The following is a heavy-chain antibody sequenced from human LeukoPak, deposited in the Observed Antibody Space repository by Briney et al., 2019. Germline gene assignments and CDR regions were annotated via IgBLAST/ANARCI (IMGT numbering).Heavy chain of an antibody. CDR1: GYTFTDYY. CDR2: INPNSGGT. D-gene: IGHD2-15*01. CDR3: ARDVDRPAAAY. Sequence: ASVKVSCKTSGYTFTDYYMHWVRQAPGQGLEWMGWINPNSGGTIYAQKFQGRVTMTRDTSISTVYMELSRLTSDDTAVYYCARDVDRPAAAYWGQGTLVTVSS. V-gene: IGHV1-2*02. J-gene: IGHJ4*02.